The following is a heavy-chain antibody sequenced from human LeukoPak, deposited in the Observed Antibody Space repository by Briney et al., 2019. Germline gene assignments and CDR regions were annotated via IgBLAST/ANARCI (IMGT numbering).Heavy chain of an antibody. CDR3: AKDGGGSGYN. D-gene: IGHD3-22*01. J-gene: IGHJ4*02. Sequence: GRSLRLSCAASGFTFSSYGMHWVRQAPGKGLEWVAVISYDGSNKYYADSMKGRFTISRDNSKNTLYLQMNSLRAEDTAVYYCAKDGGGSGYNWGQGTLVTVSS. CDR1: GFTFSSYG. CDR2: ISYDGSNK. V-gene: IGHV3-30*18.